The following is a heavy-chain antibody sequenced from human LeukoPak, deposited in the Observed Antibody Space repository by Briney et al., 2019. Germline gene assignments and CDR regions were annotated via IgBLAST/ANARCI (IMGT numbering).Heavy chain of an antibody. D-gene: IGHD3-10*01. Sequence: ASVKVSCKASGYTFTGYYMHWVRQAPGQGLEWMGRIIPILGIANYAQKFQGRVTITADKSTSTAYMELSSLRSEDTAVYYCARDLRGSGSYYAFDPWGQGTLVTVSS. V-gene: IGHV1-69*04. CDR1: GYTFTGYY. J-gene: IGHJ5*02. CDR2: IIPILGIA. CDR3: ARDLRGSGSYYAFDP.